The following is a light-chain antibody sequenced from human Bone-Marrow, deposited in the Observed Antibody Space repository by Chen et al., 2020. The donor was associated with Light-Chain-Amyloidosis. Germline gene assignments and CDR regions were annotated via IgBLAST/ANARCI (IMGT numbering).Light chain of an antibody. CDR2: KDS. Sequence: SSELTQPPSVSVSPGQTARISCSGDTLSKQYSYWYQQKAGQVPAAVIYKDSERPSGVPQRFSGSSSGTTVTLTISGVQAEDEADYYCQSVDMSGPYVVFGGGTKLTVL. CDR1: TLSKQY. V-gene: IGLV3-25*03. J-gene: IGLJ2*01. CDR3: QSVDMSGPYVV.